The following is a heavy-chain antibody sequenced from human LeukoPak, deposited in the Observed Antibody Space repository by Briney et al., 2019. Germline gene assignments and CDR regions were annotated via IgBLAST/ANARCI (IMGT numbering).Heavy chain of an antibody. CDR2: IRYDGSNK. J-gene: IGHJ4*02. CDR1: GFTFSSYG. V-gene: IGHV3-30*02. Sequence: PGGSLRLSCAASGFTFSSYGMHWVRQAPGKGLEWVAFIRYDGSNKYYADSVKGRFTISRDNSKNTLYLQMNSLRAEDTAVYYCAKDVTMIVVVATYYFDYWGQGTLVTVSS. CDR3: AKDVTMIVVVATYYFDY. D-gene: IGHD3-22*01.